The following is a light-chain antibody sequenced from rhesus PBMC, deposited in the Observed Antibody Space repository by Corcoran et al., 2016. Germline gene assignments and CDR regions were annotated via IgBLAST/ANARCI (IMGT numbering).Light chain of an antibody. J-gene: IGKJ4*01. V-gene: IGKV2-78*01. CDR3: MQGTQLPLT. Sequence: DIVMTQTPLSLPVTPGEPASISCRSSQSLLHRDGYTYLDWYLQKPGQSPQLLIYLGSTWASGVPVRFSGIGSGTYFTLKISRVEAEDVGVYYCMQGTQLPLTFGGGTKVEIK. CDR2: LGS. CDR1: QSLLHRDGYTY.